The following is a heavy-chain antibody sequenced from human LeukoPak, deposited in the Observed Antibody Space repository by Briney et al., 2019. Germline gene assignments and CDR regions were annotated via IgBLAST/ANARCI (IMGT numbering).Heavy chain of an antibody. CDR2: INQDGSEK. V-gene: IGHV3-7*01. CDR1: GFTPGNHW. D-gene: IGHD3-10*01. J-gene: IGHJ4*02. CDR3: GRAYGAGSCDY. Sequence: GGSLRLSCAASGFTPGNHWMSWLRQAPGKGLEWVANINQDGSEKYYVDSVKGRFTSSRDNAKNSLYLQMNSLRAEDTAVYYCGRAYGAGSCDYWGQGTLVTVSS.